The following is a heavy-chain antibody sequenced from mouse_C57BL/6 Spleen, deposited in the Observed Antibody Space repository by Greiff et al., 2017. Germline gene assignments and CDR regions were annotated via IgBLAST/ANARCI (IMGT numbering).Heavy chain of an antibody. V-gene: IGHV5-16*01. D-gene: IGHD2-1*01. Sequence: EVKVVESEGGLVQPGSSMKLSCTASGFTFSDYYMAWVRQVPEKGLEWVANINYDGSSTYYLDSLKSRFIISRDNAKNILYLQMSSRKSEDTATYFCEREINYSAMDYWGQGPSAPVSA. CDR1: GFTFSDYY. CDR2: INYDGSST. J-gene: IGHJ4*01. CDR3: EREINYSAMDY.